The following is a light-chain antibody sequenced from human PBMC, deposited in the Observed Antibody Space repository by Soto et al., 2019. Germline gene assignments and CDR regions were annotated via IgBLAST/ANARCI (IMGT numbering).Light chain of an antibody. CDR1: QSVSSSY. J-gene: IGKJ1*01. CDR3: QQYDSSPRT. V-gene: IGKV3-20*01. CDR2: RTS. Sequence: EIVMTQSPSTRSVSPGKRATLSCRASQSVSSSYLAWYQQKPGQAPRLLIYRTSNRATGIPDRFSGSGSGTDFTLTISRLEPEDFAVYWCQQYDSSPRTFGHGTKVDIK.